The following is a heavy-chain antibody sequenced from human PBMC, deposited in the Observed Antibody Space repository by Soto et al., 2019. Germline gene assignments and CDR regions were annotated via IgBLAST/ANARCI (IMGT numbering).Heavy chain of an antibody. CDR1: GFTFSSYS. V-gene: IGHV3-48*01. CDR2: ISSTSSTI. Sequence: GGSLRLSCAASGFTFSSYSMNWVRQAPGKGLEWVSYISSTSSTIYYADSVKGRFTISSDNAKTSLYLQMNSLRAEDTAVYYCARVEGPYGSGSYQPFDYWGQGTLVTVSS. CDR3: ARVEGPYGSGSYQPFDY. J-gene: IGHJ4*02. D-gene: IGHD3-10*01.